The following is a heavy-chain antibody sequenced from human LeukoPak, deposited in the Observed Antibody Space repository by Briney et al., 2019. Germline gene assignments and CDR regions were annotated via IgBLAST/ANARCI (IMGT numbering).Heavy chain of an antibody. CDR2: VYPGDSEI. D-gene: IGHD6-19*01. V-gene: IGHV5-51*01. CDR3: ARSYSGGWYATY. J-gene: IGHJ4*02. CDR1: GYSFTSYW. Sequence: GESLKISCKGSGYSFTSYWIGWVRQMPGRGLEWMGVVYPGDSEIRYSPSFQGQVTISADKSISTAYLQWSSLKASDTAIYYCARSYSGGWYATYWGQGTLVTVSS.